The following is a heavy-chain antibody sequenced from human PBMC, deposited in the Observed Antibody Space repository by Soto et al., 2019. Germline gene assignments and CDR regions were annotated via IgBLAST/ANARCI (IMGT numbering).Heavy chain of an antibody. CDR2: IYPGDSDT. Sequence: GESLKISCKGSGYSFTSYWIGWVRQMPGKGLEWMGIIYPGDSDTRYSPSFQGQVTISADKSISTAYLQWSSLKASDTAMYYRARRWGYCSSTSCPHNGGWFDPWGQGTLVTVSS. CDR1: GYSFTSYW. D-gene: IGHD2-2*01. V-gene: IGHV5-51*01. CDR3: ARRWGYCSSTSCPHNGGWFDP. J-gene: IGHJ5*02.